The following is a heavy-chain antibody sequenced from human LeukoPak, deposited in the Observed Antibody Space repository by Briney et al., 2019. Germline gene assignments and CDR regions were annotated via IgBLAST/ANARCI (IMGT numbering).Heavy chain of an antibody. CDR2: IYSGGST. CDR1: GFTVSGNY. CDR3: ARSSLIAAGGYYYYYGMDV. V-gene: IGHV3-53*01. J-gene: IGHJ6*02. Sequence: GGSLRLSCAASGFTVSGNYMSWVRQAPGKGLEWVSDIYSGGSTYYADSVKGRFTISRDNSKNALYLQMNSLRAEDTAVYYCARSSLIAAGGYYYYYGMDVWGQGTTVTVSS. D-gene: IGHD6-13*01.